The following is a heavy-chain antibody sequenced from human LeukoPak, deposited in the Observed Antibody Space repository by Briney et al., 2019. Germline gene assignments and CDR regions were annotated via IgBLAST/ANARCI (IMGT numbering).Heavy chain of an antibody. CDR2: INPTGSST. CDR3: AREESGGYSDY. CDR1: GYTLTNYY. Sequence: ASVKVSCKASGYTLTNYYMHWVRQAPGQGLEWMGLINPTGSSTNYAQKFRGRVTMTRDTSTSTVYMELSSLRSEDTAVYYCAREESGGYSDYWGQGTLVTVSS. V-gene: IGHV1-46*01. J-gene: IGHJ4*02. D-gene: IGHD2-8*02.